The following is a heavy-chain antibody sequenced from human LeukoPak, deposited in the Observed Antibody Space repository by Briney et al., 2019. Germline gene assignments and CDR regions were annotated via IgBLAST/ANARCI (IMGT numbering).Heavy chain of an antibody. D-gene: IGHD2-2*01. Sequence: PSETLCLTCTVSGGSISSSSYYWGWIRQPPGKGLEWIGSISYSGSTYYTPSLRSRVTISVDTSKNQFSLKLSSVTAADTAVYYCASPIYCSSISCPWFLWGQGTLVTVSS. CDR2: ISYSGST. CDR1: GGSISSSSYY. CDR3: ASPIYCSSISCPWFL. J-gene: IGHJ4*02. V-gene: IGHV4-39*01.